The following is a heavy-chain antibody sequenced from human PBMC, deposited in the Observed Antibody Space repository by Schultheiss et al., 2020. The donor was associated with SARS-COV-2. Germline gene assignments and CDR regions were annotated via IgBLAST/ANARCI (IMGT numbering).Heavy chain of an antibody. V-gene: IGHV3-23*01. CDR2: ISGSGGST. D-gene: IGHD1-7*01. CDR3: TTDRLELLRLQDY. J-gene: IGHJ4*02. Sequence: GGSLRLSCAASGFTFSSYAMSWVRQAPGKGLEWVSAISGSGGSTYYADSVKGRFTISRENAKNSLYLQMNSLRAGDTAVYYCTTDRLELLRLQDYWGQGTLVTVSS. CDR1: GFTFSSYA.